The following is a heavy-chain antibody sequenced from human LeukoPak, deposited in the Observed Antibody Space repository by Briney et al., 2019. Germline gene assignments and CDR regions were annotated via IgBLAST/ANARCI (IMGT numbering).Heavy chain of an antibody. CDR1: GFTFSTYA. V-gene: IGHV3-23*01. J-gene: IGHJ4*02. D-gene: IGHD2-15*01. CDR2: ISGIGSDT. Sequence: GGSLRLSCAASGFTFSTYAMSWVRQAPGKGLEWVSAISGIGSDTYYADSVKGRSTISRDNSKNTLYLDMSSLRAAEDTAVYYCAKGIITPDYWGQGTLVTVSS. CDR3: AKGIITPDY.